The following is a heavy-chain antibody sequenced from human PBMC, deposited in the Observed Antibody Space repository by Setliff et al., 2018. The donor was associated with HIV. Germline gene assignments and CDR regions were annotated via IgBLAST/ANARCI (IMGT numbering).Heavy chain of an antibody. D-gene: IGHD6-19*01. CDR3: ARTGAVAGRKPSLLLGYFDY. CDR2: IDWDDDK. J-gene: IGHJ4*02. Sequence: SGPMLVNPTQTLTLTCTFSGFSLSTSGMCVTWIRQSPGKALEWLARIDWDDDKFYSTSLKTRLTISKDTSKNQVVLTMTNMDPVDTATYYCARTGAVAGRKPSLLLGYFDYWGQGALVTVSS. CDR1: GFSLSTSGMC. V-gene: IGHV2-70*16.